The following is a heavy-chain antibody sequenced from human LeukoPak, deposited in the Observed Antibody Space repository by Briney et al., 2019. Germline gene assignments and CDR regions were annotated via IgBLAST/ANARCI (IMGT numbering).Heavy chain of an antibody. J-gene: IGHJ6*02. CDR3: ARDKGDFWSDYYKRYYYYGMDV. V-gene: IGHV4-4*07. CDR2: IYTSGST. Sequence: SETLSLTCTVSGGSISSYYWSWIRLPAGKGLEWIGRIYTSGSTNYNPSLKSRVTMSVDTSKNQFSLKLTSVTAADTAVYYCARDKGDFWSDYYKRYYYYGMDVWGQGTTVTVSS. D-gene: IGHD3-3*01. CDR1: GGSISSYY.